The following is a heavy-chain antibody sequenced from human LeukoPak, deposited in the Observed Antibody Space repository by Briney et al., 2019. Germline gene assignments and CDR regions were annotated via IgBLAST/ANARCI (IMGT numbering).Heavy chain of an antibody. CDR2: IYHSGST. J-gene: IGHJ5*02. CDR1: GYSISSGYY. D-gene: IGHD3-16*01. V-gene: IGHV4-38-2*02. CDR3: AREELTGFGWFDP. Sequence: SETLSLTCAVSGYSISSGYYWGWIRQPPGKGLEWIGSIYHSGSTYYNPSLKSRVTISIDTSKNQFSLKLSSVTAADTAVYYCAREELTGFGWFDPWGQGTLVTVSS.